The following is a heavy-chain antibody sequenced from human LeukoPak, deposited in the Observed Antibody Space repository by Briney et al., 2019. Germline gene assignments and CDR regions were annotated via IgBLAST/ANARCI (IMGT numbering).Heavy chain of an antibody. D-gene: IGHD2-15*01. CDR1: GFTFSSYA. CDR2: ISGSGGST. V-gene: IGHV3-23*01. J-gene: IGHJ1*01. CDR3: AKESGYCSGGSCYDVIGYFQH. Sequence: PGWSLRLSCAASGFTFSSYAMSWVRPAPGRGLEWVSAISGSGGSTYYADSVKGRFTISRDNSKNTLYLQMNSLRAEDTAVYYCAKESGYCSGGSCYDVIGYFQHWGQGTLVTVSS.